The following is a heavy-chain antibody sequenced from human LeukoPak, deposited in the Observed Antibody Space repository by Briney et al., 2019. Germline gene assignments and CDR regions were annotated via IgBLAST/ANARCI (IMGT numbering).Heavy chain of an antibody. D-gene: IGHD3-10*01. CDR3: ARTGSSGSFSDY. V-gene: IGHV4-59*01. CDR1: AGSLSTYW. CDR2: IHYTGGT. Sequence: PSETQSLTCSVSAGSLSTYWWSWIRQPPGKGLEWIGFIHYTGGTLYNPSLKSRVTLSVDVSKSQFSLSLTSATTADTAVYYCARTGSSGSFSDYWGQGTLVTVSS. J-gene: IGHJ4*02.